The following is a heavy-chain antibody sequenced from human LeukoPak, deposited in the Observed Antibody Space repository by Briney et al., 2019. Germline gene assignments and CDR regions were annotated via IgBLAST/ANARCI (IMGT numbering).Heavy chain of an antibody. CDR3: ARAGGYCSGGSCYYYYYYTDV. CDR1: GGSFSGYY. J-gene: IGHJ6*03. CDR2: IYYSGST. Sequence: PSETLSLTCAVYGGSFSGYYWSWIRQPPGKGLEWIGNIYYSGSTNYNPSLKSRVTISVDTSKNQFSLKLSSVTAADTAVYYCARAGGYCSGGSCYYYYYYTDVWGKGTTVTVSS. D-gene: IGHD2-15*01. V-gene: IGHV4-59*01.